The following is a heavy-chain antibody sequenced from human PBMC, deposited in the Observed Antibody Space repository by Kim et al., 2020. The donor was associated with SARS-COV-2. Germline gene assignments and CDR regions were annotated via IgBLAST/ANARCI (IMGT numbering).Heavy chain of an antibody. CDR1: GFSFGGYG. CDR2: ISCDSGNK. V-gene: IGHV3-9*01. CDR3: AKAGIWWREGLSY. J-gene: IGHJ4*02. Sequence: GGSLRLSCAASGFSFGGYGMHWVRQAPGKGLEWVSGISCDSGNKDYADSVRGRFTISRDNAKYSLYLQMNSLRAEDTALYYCAKAGIWWREGLSYWRQGT. D-gene: IGHD3-16*01.